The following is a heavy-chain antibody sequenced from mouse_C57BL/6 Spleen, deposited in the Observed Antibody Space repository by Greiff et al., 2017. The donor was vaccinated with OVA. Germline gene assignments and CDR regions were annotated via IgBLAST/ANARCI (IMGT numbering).Heavy chain of an antibody. V-gene: IGHV1-42*01. CDR2: INPSTGGT. Sequence: EVQLQESGPELVKPGASVKISCKASGYSFTGYYMNWVKQSPEKSLEWIGEINPSTGGTTYNQKFKAKATLTVDKSSSTAYMQLKSLTSEDSAVYYCARGDGTRFAYWGQGTLVTVSA. J-gene: IGHJ3*01. CDR1: GYSFTGYY. D-gene: IGHD2-3*01. CDR3: ARGDGTRFAY.